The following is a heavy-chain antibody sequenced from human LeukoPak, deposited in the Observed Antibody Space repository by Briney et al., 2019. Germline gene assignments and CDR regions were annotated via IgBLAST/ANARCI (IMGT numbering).Heavy chain of an antibody. V-gene: IGHV4-61*02. D-gene: IGHD3-10*01. CDR3: ARGNMVPAYYYYMDV. CDR1: GGSISSGSYY. CDR2: IYTSGST. Sequence: SQTLSLTCTVSGGSISSGSYYWSWIRQPAGRGLEWIGRIYTSGSTNYNPSLKSRVTISVDTSKNQFSLKLSSVTAADTAVYYCARGNMVPAYYYYMDVWSKGTTVTVSS. J-gene: IGHJ6*03.